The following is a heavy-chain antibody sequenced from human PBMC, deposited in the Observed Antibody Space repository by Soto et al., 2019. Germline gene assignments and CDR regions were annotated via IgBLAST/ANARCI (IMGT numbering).Heavy chain of an antibody. CDR3: ARETQLHWFDR. CDR2: IYSSGST. D-gene: IGHD3-10*01. J-gene: IGHJ5*02. V-gene: IGHV4-59*01. CDR1: GGSISTYY. Sequence: SETLSLTCTVSGGSISTYYWNWIRQPPGKGPEWIGFIYSSGSTNYNPSLKSRVTISIDTSKNQFSLKLNSVTAADTAVYFCARETQLHWFDRWGQGTLVTVS.